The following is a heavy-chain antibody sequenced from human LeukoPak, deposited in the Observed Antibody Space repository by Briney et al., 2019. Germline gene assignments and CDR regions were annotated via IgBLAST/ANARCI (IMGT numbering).Heavy chain of an antibody. CDR1: GFIFHNAW. V-gene: IGHV3-15*05. D-gene: IGHD3-3*01. Sequence: GGSLRLSCAASGFIFHNAWMTWVRQAPGKELEWVGRIKSNPDGGTADYAAPVKGRFIISRDDSKNTLYLQLNSLKTEDAAVYYCSTLSYDVHYWGQGTLVTVSP. CDR3: STLSYDVHY. CDR2: IKSNPDGGTA. J-gene: IGHJ4*02.